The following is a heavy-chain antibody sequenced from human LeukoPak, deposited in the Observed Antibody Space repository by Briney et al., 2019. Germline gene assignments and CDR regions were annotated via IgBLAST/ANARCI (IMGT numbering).Heavy chain of an antibody. Sequence: ASVKVSCKASGYTFTSYGISWVRQAPGQGLEWMGWISAYNGNTNYAQKLQGRVTMTTDTSTSTAYMELRSLRSDDTAVYYCARVVVVVVAANAIDIWGQGTMVTVSS. CDR2: ISAYNGNT. J-gene: IGHJ3*02. CDR3: ARVVVVVVAANAIDI. D-gene: IGHD2-15*01. V-gene: IGHV1-18*01. CDR1: GYTFTSYG.